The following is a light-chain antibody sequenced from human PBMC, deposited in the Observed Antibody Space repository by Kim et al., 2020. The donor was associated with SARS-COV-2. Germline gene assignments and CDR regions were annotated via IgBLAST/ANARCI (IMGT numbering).Light chain of an antibody. CDR1: QSVSSDY. Sequence: PGERATLSCRASQSVSSDYIAWYQQKPGQAPRVLIYGASSRATGIPDRFSGSGSGTDFTLTISRLEPEDLAVYYCQQDGSSPYTFGQGTKLEI. J-gene: IGKJ2*01. CDR3: QQDGSSPYT. V-gene: IGKV3-20*01. CDR2: GAS.